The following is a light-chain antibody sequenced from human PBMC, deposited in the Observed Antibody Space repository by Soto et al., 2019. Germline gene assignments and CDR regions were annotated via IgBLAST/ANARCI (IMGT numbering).Light chain of an antibody. J-gene: IGKJ2*01. CDR3: QQYNSNPYT. CDR1: QSISSW. CDR2: DAS. V-gene: IGKV1-5*01. Sequence: DIQMTQSPSTLSASVGDRVTITCRASQSISSWLAWYQQKPGKAPKLLIYDASILESGVRSRFSGSGSGTEFTLSISSRQPDDFATYYLQQYNSNPYTLGPRTKLEI.